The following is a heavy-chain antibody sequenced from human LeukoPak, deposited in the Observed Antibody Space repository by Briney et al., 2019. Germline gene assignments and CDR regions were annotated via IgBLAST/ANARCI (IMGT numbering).Heavy chain of an antibody. J-gene: IGHJ5*02. CDR2: INHSGST. D-gene: IGHD3-10*01. CDR3: ASYYGSGTGWFDP. Sequence: SETLSLTCAVYGGSFSGYYWSWIRQPPGKGLEWIGEINHSGSTNNNPSLKSRVTISEDTSKNQFSLKLSSVTAADTAVYYCASYYGSGTGWFDPWGQGTLVTVSS. CDR1: GGSFSGYY. V-gene: IGHV4-34*01.